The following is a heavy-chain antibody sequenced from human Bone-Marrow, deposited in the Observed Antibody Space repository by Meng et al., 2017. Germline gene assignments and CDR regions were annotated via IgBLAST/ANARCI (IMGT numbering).Heavy chain of an antibody. CDR2: INPSGGST. D-gene: IGHD3-22*01. CDR3: AREMVGHYDSSGYLDAFDI. V-gene: IGHV1-46*01. CDR1: GYTFTSYY. J-gene: IGHJ3*02. Sequence: ASVKVSCKASGYTFTSYYMHWVQQAPGQGLEWMGIINPSGGSTSYAQKFQGRVTMTRDTSTSTVYMELSSLRSEDTAVYYCAREMVGHYDSSGYLDAFDIWGQGTMVTVSS.